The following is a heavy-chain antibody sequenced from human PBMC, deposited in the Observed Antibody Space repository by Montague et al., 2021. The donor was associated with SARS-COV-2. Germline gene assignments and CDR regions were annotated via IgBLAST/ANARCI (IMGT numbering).Heavy chain of an antibody. CDR3: ARAHRDNDDSSGWGFDP. J-gene: IGHJ5*02. CDR2: IYYSGST. Sequence: SETLSLTCTVSGGSISSYYWSWIRLPPGKGQEWIGYIYYSGSTNYNSYLKRRVPISVDTSKNQFSLKLSSVTAADTAVYYCARAHRDNDDSSGWGFDPWGQGTLVTVSS. D-gene: IGHD3-22*01. CDR1: GGSISSYY. V-gene: IGHV4-59*01.